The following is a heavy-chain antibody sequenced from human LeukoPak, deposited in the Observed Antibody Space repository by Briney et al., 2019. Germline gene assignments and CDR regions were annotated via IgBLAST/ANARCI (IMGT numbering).Heavy chain of an antibody. J-gene: IGHJ4*02. CDR3: ARDEPLQIAPFDY. CDR2: ISSSSSTI. D-gene: IGHD1-14*01. Sequence: PGGSLRLSCSTSGFTFSNYAMSWVRQAPGKGLEWVSYISSSSSTIYYADSVKGRFTISRDNAKNSLYLQMNSLRAEDTAVYYCARDEPLQIAPFDYWGQGTLVTVSS. CDR1: GFTFSNYA. V-gene: IGHV3-48*01.